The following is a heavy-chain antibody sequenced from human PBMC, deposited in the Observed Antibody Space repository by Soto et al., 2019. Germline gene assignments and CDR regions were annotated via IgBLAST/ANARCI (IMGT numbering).Heavy chain of an antibody. CDR2: IYYSGST. Sequence: SETLSLTCTVSGGSISSYYWSWIRQPPGKGLEWIGYIYYSGSTNYNPSLKSRVTISVDTSKNQFSLKLSSVTAADTAVYYCARHYYGSGSYLFMRGWFDPWGQGTLVTVSS. D-gene: IGHD3-10*01. V-gene: IGHV4-59*01. J-gene: IGHJ5*02. CDR1: GGSISSYY. CDR3: ARHYYGSGSYLFMRGWFDP.